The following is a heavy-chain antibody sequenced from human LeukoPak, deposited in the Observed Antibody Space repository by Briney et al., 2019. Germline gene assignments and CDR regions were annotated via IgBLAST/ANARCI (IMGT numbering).Heavy chain of an antibody. D-gene: IGHD3-22*01. CDR1: GFTFSPYG. CDR3: ARDSSGYYHFDY. V-gene: IGHV3-30*02. CDR2: TRYDGTNK. Sequence: PGGSLRLSCAVSGFTFSPYGMHWFRQAPGKGLEWVAFTRYDGTNKYYTDSVKGRFTISRDNAKNSLYLQMNSLRAEDTAVYYCARDSSGYYHFDYWGQGTLVTVSS. J-gene: IGHJ4*02.